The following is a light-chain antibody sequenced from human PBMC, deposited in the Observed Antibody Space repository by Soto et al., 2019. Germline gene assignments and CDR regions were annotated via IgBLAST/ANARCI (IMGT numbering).Light chain of an antibody. J-gene: IGLJ2*01. Sequence: QSVLTQPPSESGAPGQSVTISCTGSSSNIGAGYDVHWYQQLPGTAPKLLIYGNSNRPSGVPDRFSGSKSGTSASLAITGLQTEDEADYYCQSYDSSLSGVVFGGGTKLTVL. CDR3: QSYDSSLSGVV. CDR2: GNS. V-gene: IGLV1-40*01. CDR1: SSNIGAGYD.